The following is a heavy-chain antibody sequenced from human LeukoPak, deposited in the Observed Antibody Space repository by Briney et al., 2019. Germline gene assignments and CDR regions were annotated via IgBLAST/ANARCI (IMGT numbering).Heavy chain of an antibody. CDR3: ARDQGGATSY. CDR2: INPSGGST. CDR1: GYTFTGYY. V-gene: IGHV1-46*01. D-gene: IGHD1-26*01. Sequence: ASVKVSCKASGYTFTGYYMHWVRQAPGQGLEWMGIINPSGGSTSYAQKLQGRVTMTRDTSTSTVYMELSSLRAEDTAVYYCARDQGGATSYWGQGTLVTVSS. J-gene: IGHJ4*02.